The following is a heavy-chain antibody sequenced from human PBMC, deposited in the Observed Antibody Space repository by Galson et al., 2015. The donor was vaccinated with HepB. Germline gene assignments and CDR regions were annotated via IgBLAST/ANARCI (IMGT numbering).Heavy chain of an antibody. Sequence: SVKVSCKASGYTFTSYGISWVRQAPGQGLEWMGWISAYNGNTNYAQKLQGRVTMTTDTSTSTAYMELRSLRSDDTAVYYCARDRVVATMNPSQYGMDVWGQGTTVTVSS. J-gene: IGHJ6*02. V-gene: IGHV1-18*01. CDR2: ISAYNGNT. D-gene: IGHD5-12*01. CDR1: GYTFTSYG. CDR3: ARDRVVATMNPSQYGMDV.